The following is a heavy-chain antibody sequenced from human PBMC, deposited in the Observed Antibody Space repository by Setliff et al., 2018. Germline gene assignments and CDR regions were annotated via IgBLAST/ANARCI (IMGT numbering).Heavy chain of an antibody. CDR3: ARARYCSGGSCYWTWFGP. Sequence: SETLSLTCTVSGGSITSGRYYWGWIRQPPGQGLEWIASIHYSENTYYNPSLKSRVTISVDSSINQFSLKLNSVTAADTAVYYCARARYCSGGSCYWTWFGPWGQGTLVTVSS. V-gene: IGHV4-39*01. D-gene: IGHD2-15*01. J-gene: IGHJ5*02. CDR1: GGSITSGRYY. CDR2: IHYSENT.